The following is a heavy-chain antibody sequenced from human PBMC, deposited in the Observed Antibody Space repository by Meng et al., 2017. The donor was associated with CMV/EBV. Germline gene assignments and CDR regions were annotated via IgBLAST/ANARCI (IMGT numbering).Heavy chain of an antibody. CDR1: GFTFSSYE. J-gene: IGHJ6*02. V-gene: IGHV3-48*03. Sequence: GESLKIFCAASGFTFSSYEMNWVRQASGKGLEWVSYISSSGSTIYYADSVKGRFTISRDNAKNSLYLQMNSLRAEDTAVYYCARDLIVVVPAAEAWYYYGMDIWGQGTTVTVSS. CDR3: ARDLIVVVPAAEAWYYYGMDI. CDR2: ISSSGSTI. D-gene: IGHD2-2*01.